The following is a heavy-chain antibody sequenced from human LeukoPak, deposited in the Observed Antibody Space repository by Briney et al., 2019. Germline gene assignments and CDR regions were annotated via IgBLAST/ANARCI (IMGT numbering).Heavy chain of an antibody. D-gene: IGHD2-2*01. CDR3: AAARQCSSTSCYEY. J-gene: IGHJ4*02. V-gene: IGHV1-58*02. CDR1: GFTFTSSA. CDR2: MVVVSCKK. Sequence: SVKVSCKASGFTFTSSAMQWVRQPRGQRLEWIGWMVVVSCKKNYVQKFQEKATINRNMSTSTADMELSSLRSYDTAVYYCAAARQCSSTSCYEYWGQGTLVTVSS.